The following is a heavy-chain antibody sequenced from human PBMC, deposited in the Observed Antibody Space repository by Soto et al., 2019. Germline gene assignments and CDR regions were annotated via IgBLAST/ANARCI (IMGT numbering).Heavy chain of an antibody. CDR1: GGSISSYY. Sequence: SETLSLTCTVSGGSISSYYWSWIRQPPGKGLEWIGYIYYSGSTNYNPSLKSRVTISVDTSKNQFSLKLSSVTAADTAVYYCARGDYGDYEVYWGQGTLVTVSS. CDR2: IYYSGST. V-gene: IGHV4-59*01. CDR3: ARGDYGDYEVY. J-gene: IGHJ4*02. D-gene: IGHD4-17*01.